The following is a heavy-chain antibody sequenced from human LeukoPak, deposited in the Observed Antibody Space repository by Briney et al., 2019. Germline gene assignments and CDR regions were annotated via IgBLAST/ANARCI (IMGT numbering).Heavy chain of an antibody. CDR3: ARERNSGDYGNAFDV. V-gene: IGHV1-2*02. Sequence: ASVKVSCKTSGYTFTDYYIHWLRQAPGQGLEWMGWVNPKRGVTTYSQKFQGRVTMTRDTSITTADMELSRLRSDDTSMYYCARERNSGDYGNAFDVWGQGTKVTV. CDR2: VNPKRGVT. D-gene: IGHD4-17*01. J-gene: IGHJ3*01. CDR1: GYTFTDYY.